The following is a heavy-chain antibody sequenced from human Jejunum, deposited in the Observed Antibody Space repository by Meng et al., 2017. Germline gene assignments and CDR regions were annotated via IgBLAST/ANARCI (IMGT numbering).Heavy chain of an antibody. J-gene: IGHJ6*02. CDR3: VRARVTGNKDFRVEGTDV. CDR1: GFMLSGYA. V-gene: IGHV3-30*01. CDR2: ISYDGSNK. Sequence: GESLKISCAASGFMLSGYAMHWVRQTPGKGLEWVTLISYDGSNKYSADSVKGRFTISRDNSKNTLDLQMNSLRVEDTAIYYCVRARVTGNKDFRVEGTDVWGQGTTVTVSS. D-gene: IGHD2-21*02.